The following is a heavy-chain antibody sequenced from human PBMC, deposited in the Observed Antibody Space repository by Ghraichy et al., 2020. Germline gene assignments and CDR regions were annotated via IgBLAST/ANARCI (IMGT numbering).Heavy chain of an antibody. Sequence: GGSLRLSSEASGSSLSCCDMLLVRLAPGEGLEWVAVISYDGSNKYYADSVKGRFTISRDNSKNTLYLQMNSLRAEDTAVYYCAKDQWGGYSYGRPGYWGHLTLVTVAS. D-gene: IGHD5-18*01. CDR2: ISYDGSNK. J-gene: IGHJ4*01. CDR1: GSSLSCCD. V-gene: IGHV3-30*18. CDR3: AKDQWGGYSYGRPGY.